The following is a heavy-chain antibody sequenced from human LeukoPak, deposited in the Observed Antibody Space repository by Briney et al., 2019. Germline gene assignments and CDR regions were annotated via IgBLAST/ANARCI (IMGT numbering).Heavy chain of an antibody. CDR2: VSGNGRNT. CDR1: GSSFSTYA. Sequence: GGSLRLSCAASGSSFSTYAMNWVRQAPGKGLEWISGVSGNGRNTYYADSVRGRFTISRDNSKSTVDLQMTSLRAEDTATYYCVRAAFGSGIPNWFDPWGRGTLVTVSS. D-gene: IGHD3-10*01. V-gene: IGHV3-23*01. CDR3: VRAAFGSGIPNWFDP. J-gene: IGHJ5*02.